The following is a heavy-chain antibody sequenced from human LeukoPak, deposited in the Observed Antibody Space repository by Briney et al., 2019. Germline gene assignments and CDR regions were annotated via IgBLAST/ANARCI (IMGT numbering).Heavy chain of an antibody. CDR2: MNPNSGNT. D-gene: IGHD3-16*01. CDR3: ARGSRSSWGAPDYYYYYMDV. CDR1: GYTFTSYD. J-gene: IGHJ6*03. Sequence: ASVKASCKASGYTFTSYDINWVRKDTGQGLEWMGWMNPNSGNTGYAQKFQGRVTMTRNTSISTAYMELSSLRSEDTAVYYCARGSRSSWGAPDYYYYYMDVWGKGTTVTVSS. V-gene: IGHV1-8*01.